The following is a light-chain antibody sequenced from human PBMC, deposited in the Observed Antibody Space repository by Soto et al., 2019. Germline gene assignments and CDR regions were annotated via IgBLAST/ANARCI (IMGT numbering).Light chain of an antibody. J-gene: IGLJ2*01. Sequence: QSVLTQPASVSGSPGQSITISCTGTSSDVGGHNYVSWYQQHPSKAPKLMIYGVSNRPSGVSNRFSGSKSGNTASLTISGLQAEDDADYYCTSYRSSNTVVFGGGTKLTVL. CDR3: TSYRSSNTVV. CDR2: GVS. CDR1: SSDVGGHNY. V-gene: IGLV2-14*01.